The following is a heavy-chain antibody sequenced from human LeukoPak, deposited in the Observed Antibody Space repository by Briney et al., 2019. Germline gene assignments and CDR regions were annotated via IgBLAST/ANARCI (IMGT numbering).Heavy chain of an antibody. Sequence: ASVKVSCKASGYTFTGYYMHWVRQAPGQGLEWMGWMNPNSGNTGYAQKFQGRVTITRNTSISTAYMELSSLRSEDTAVYYCARGRRVSSSWYRVYYYYYMDVWGKGTTVTVSS. D-gene: IGHD6-13*01. V-gene: IGHV1-8*03. CDR3: ARGRRVSSSWYRVYYYYYMDV. CDR1: GYTFTGYY. CDR2: MNPNSGNT. J-gene: IGHJ6*03.